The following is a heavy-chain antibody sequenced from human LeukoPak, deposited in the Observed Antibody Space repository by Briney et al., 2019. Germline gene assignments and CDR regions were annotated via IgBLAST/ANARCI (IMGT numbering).Heavy chain of an antibody. Sequence: GGSLRLSCAASGFTLSSYWMHWVRQAPGKGLVWVSRINSDGSSTSYADSVQGRFTISRDNAKNTLYLQMNSLRAEDTAVYFCAREGVRGSQALDAFDIWGQGTMVTVSS. CDR3: AREGVRGSQALDAFDI. CDR1: GFTLSSYW. J-gene: IGHJ3*02. V-gene: IGHV3-74*01. D-gene: IGHD3-10*01. CDR2: INSDGSST.